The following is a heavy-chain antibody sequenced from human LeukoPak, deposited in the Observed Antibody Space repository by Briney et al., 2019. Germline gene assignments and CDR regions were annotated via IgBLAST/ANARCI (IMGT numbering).Heavy chain of an antibody. CDR1: GFTFSSYG. J-gene: IGHJ6*03. CDR3: AKEAILRYCSSTSCYMGTAYYMDV. Sequence: PGRSLRLSCAASGFTFSSYGMHWVRQAPGKGLEWLAVIWYDGSNKYYADSVKGRFTISRDNSKNTLYLQMNSLRAEDTAVYYCAKEAILRYCSSTSCYMGTAYYMDVWGKGTTVTVSS. D-gene: IGHD2-2*02. CDR2: IWYDGSNK. V-gene: IGHV3-33*06.